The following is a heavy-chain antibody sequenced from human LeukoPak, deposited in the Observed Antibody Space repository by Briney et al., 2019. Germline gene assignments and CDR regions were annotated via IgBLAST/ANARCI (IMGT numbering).Heavy chain of an antibody. Sequence: PGGSLRLSCAASGFTFNDYYMSWIRQAPGKGLEWVSYLSGSGSIIYYADSVKGRFTISRDNAENSLYLQMNSLRAEDTAVYYCARDHYDSSGSHYYYYMDVWGKGTTVTVSS. J-gene: IGHJ6*03. CDR2: LSGSGSII. D-gene: IGHD3-22*01. CDR3: ARDHYDSSGSHYYYYMDV. CDR1: GFTFNDYY. V-gene: IGHV3-11*01.